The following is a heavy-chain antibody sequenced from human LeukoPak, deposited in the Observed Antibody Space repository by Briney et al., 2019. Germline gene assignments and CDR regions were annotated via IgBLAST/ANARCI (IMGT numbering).Heavy chain of an antibody. Sequence: GESLKISCKGSGYTFISYWIGWVRQMPGKGLEWMGIVYPGDSDTRYSPSFRGQVTISADKSINTAYLQWSSLKASDTAMYHCASGDSGAFDIWGQGTMVTVSS. CDR1: GYTFISYW. CDR3: ASGDSGAFDI. D-gene: IGHD3-3*01. J-gene: IGHJ3*02. V-gene: IGHV5-51*01. CDR2: VYPGDSDT.